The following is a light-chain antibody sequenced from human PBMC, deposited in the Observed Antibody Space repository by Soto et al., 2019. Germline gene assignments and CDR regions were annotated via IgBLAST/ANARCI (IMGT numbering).Light chain of an antibody. V-gene: IGLV2-8*01. Sequence: QSVLTQPPSASGSPGQSVAISCTGTSSDVGGYNYVSWDQQHPGKAPKLMIYEVNKRPSGVPDRFSGSKSGNTASLTVSGLQAEDEADYYCSSYAGSSHVFGTGTKVTVL. CDR1: SSDVGGYNY. J-gene: IGLJ1*01. CDR2: EVN. CDR3: SSYAGSSHV.